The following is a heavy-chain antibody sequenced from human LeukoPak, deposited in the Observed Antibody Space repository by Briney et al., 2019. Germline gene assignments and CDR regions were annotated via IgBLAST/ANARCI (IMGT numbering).Heavy chain of an antibody. D-gene: IGHD3-9*01. Sequence: PGGSLRLSCAASGFTFSDYYMSRIRQAPGKGLEWVSYISSSGSTIYYADSVKGRFTISRDNAKNSLYLQMNSLRAEDTAVYYCARDGVLRYFDSYYYYIDVWGKGTTVTISS. V-gene: IGHV3-11*01. J-gene: IGHJ6*03. CDR3: ARDGVLRYFDSYYYYIDV. CDR2: ISSSGSTI. CDR1: GFTFSDYY.